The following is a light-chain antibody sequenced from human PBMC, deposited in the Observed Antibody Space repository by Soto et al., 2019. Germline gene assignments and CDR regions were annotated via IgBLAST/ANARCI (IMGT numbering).Light chain of an antibody. Sequence: DIQMTHSPPTLSASVGDRATITCRASQSIRHYLAWYQQMPGKAPKLLIYGASTFQSGAPSRFSGSGSGSEFTLSISSLQPDDFANYFCQHHNSYSQTCRQGTKVEIK. CDR2: GAS. CDR3: QHHNSYSQT. J-gene: IGKJ1*01. CDR1: QSIRHY. V-gene: IGKV1-5*01.